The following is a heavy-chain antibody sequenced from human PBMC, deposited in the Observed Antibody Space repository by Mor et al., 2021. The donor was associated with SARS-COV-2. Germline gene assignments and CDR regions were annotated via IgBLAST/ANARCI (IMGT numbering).Heavy chain of an antibody. J-gene: IGHJ6*02. CDR2: INPNSGGT. D-gene: IGHD1-26*01. V-gene: IGHV1-2*04. Sequence: GLEWMGWINPNSGGTNYAQKFQGWVTMTRDTSISTAYMELSRLRSDDTAVYYCARGFGGSDSYYYGMDVWGQGTTVT. CDR3: ARGFGGSDSYYYGMDV.